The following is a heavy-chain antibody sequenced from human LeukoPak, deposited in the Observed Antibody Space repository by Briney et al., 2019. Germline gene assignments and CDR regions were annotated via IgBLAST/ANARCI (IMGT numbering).Heavy chain of an antibody. CDR1: GFTFSSYS. Sequence: GGSPRLSCAASGFTFSSYSMNWVRQAPGEGLDWVSVISGSGGDSYYADSVKGRFTISRDNSKNTLYLQMNSLRAEDTAVYYCAKDRVPPQDWGQGTLVTVSS. V-gene: IGHV3-23*01. CDR3: AKDRVPPQD. CDR2: ISGSGGDS. J-gene: IGHJ4*02. D-gene: IGHD6-6*01.